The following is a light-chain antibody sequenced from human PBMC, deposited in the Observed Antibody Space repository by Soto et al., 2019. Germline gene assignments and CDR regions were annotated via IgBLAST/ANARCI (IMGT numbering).Light chain of an antibody. CDR1: QSVVTN. J-gene: IGKJ4*01. CDR2: AAS. V-gene: IGKV3-15*01. CDR3: QQYYSYPLT. Sequence: EIWMTQSPATLSVSPGEGATLSCRASQSVVTNLAWYQQKPGQAPRLLIYAASTRATGVPARLSGSGSGTEFTITIISMQYEDSETYYCQQYYSYPLTFGGGTKVDIK.